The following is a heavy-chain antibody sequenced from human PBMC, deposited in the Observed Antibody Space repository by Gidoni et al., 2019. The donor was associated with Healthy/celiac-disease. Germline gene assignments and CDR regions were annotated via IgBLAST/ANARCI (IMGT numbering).Heavy chain of an antibody. J-gene: IGHJ4*02. Sequence: EVQLLESGGGLVQPGGSLRLSCAASGFTFSSYAMSWVRQAPGKGLEWVSAISGSGGSTYYADSVKGRFTISRDNSKNTLYLQMNSLRAEDTAVYYCAKTSYYDFWSGYPPTLDYWGQGTLVTVSS. V-gene: IGHV3-23*01. CDR3: AKTSYYDFWSGYPPTLDY. CDR2: ISGSGGST. D-gene: IGHD3-3*01. CDR1: GFTFSSYA.